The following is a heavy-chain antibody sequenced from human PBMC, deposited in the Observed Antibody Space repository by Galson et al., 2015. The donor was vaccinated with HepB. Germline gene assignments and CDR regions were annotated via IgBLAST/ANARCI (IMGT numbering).Heavy chain of an antibody. Sequence: SLRLSCAASGFPFNNAWMTWVRQAPGMGLEWVGRIKSNTDGETTDYAAPVKGRFTISRDDSKNRLYPQMNSLKTEDTAVYYCTTDVYYSTYWSWLDPWGQGTLVTVSS. CDR2: IKSNTDGETT. V-gene: IGHV3-15*01. J-gene: IGHJ5*02. CDR1: GFPFNNAW. D-gene: IGHD2-8*02. CDR3: TTDVYYSTYWSWLDP.